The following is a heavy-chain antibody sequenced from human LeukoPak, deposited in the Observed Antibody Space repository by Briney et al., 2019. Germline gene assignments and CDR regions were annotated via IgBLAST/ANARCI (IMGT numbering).Heavy chain of an antibody. CDR1: GFTFSSSA. CDR3: AKGGGYAPLDY. CDR2: INGDGSDT. D-gene: IGHD5-12*01. Sequence: GGSLRLSCAASGFTFSSSAMTWVRHTPGKGLEWVSAINGDGSDTIYTDSVKDRFTVSRDNSKNTLYLQMQSLRAEDTAVYYCAKGGGYAPLDYWGQGTPVSVSS. J-gene: IGHJ4*02. V-gene: IGHV3-23*01.